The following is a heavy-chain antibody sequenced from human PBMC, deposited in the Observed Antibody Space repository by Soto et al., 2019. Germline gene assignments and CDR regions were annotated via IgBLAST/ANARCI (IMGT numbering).Heavy chain of an antibody. J-gene: IGHJ5*02. V-gene: IGHV3-23*01. CDR1: GFTFSTFA. Sequence: EVQLLESGGGLVQPGGSLRLSCAASGFTFSTFAMSWVRQAPGKGLEWVSSIGTSGDSTKYADSVKGRFTISRDNSKNTVYLQMSSLRADDTAVYHCVKVGNSNSWDMWFDTWGQGTLVTVSP. D-gene: IGHD4-4*01. CDR3: VKVGNSNSWDMWFDT. CDR2: IGTSGDST.